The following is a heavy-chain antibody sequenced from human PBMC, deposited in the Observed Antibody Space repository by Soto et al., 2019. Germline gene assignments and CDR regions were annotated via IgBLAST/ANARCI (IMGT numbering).Heavy chain of an antibody. CDR2: ISSDNVYI. CDR3: ARRFGDYYLDL. D-gene: IGHD3-10*01. Sequence: EVQLVESGGGLVKPGGSLRLSCAASGFTFSSYNMNWVRQAPGKGLEWVSSISSDNVYIYYTDSLKGRFTISRDNAKSSLYLQMNSLRAEDTAVYYCARRFGDYYLDLWGQGTLVTVSS. J-gene: IGHJ4*02. CDR1: GFTFSSYN. V-gene: IGHV3-21*01.